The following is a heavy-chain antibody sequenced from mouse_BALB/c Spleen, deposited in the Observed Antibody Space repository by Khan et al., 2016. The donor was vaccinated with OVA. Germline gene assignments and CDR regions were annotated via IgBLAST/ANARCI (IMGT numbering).Heavy chain of an antibody. J-gene: IGHJ3*01. V-gene: IGHV1S81*02. CDR2: INPNNGDS. D-gene: IGHD2-1*01. CDR1: GYTFTSYY. Sequence: QVQLQQSGAELVKPGTSVKISCKASGYTFTSYYMYWVKQRPGQGLEWIGGINPNNGDSNFNEKFKSKATLTVAKYSSTAYMQLGILTSEDAAVYYCARSGYGNPFAYWGQGTLVTVSA. CDR3: ARSGYGNPFAY.